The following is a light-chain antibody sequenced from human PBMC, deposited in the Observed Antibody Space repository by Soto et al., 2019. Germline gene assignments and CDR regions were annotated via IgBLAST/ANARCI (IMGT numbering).Light chain of an antibody. Sequence: QSVLTQPPSVSEAPRQRVTISCSGSSSNIGNNAVNWYQQLPGKAPKLLIYYDDLLPSGVADRFSGSKSGTSAALAISGLQSEDEAAYYCSAWDDSLNVVVFGGGTKLTV. CDR2: YDD. CDR1: SSNIGNNA. V-gene: IGLV1-36*01. J-gene: IGLJ2*01. CDR3: SAWDDSLNVVV.